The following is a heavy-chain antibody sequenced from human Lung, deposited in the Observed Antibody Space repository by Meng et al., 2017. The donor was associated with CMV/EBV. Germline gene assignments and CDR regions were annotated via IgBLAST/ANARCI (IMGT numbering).Heavy chain of an antibody. CDR1: GGSISRGDYY. CDR3: ARVLHQDHFDY. J-gene: IGHJ4*02. V-gene: IGHV4-30-4*08. CDR2: IYYSGST. Sequence: SETXSLXXIVSGGSISRGDYYWSWIRQTPGKGLEWIGYIYYSGSTYYNPSLKSRVTISVDTSKNQFSLKLRSVTAADTAVYYCARVLHQDHFDYWGQGTLVXVSS.